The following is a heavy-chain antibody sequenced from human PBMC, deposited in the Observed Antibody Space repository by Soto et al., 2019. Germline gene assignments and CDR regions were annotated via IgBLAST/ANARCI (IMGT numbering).Heavy chain of an antibody. CDR3: AREGYSSGWGGVLDY. CDR2: ASTDGHKK. CDR1: GFTSSTSV. V-gene: IGHV3-30*04. J-gene: IGHJ4*02. Sequence: VQLMESGGGVVQPGTSLRLSCTASGFTSSTSVIHWVRQAPGKGLEWVAVASTDGHKKDYATSVRGRFTISSDKSKNTWYLQMDSLRGDDKAVYYCAREGYSSGWGGVLDYWGRGIMVAVSS. D-gene: IGHD6-19*01.